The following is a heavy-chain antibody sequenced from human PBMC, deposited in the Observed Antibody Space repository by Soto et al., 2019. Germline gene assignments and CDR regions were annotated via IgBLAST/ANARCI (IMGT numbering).Heavy chain of an antibody. CDR3: EKNPDGYNYCFDY. D-gene: IGHD5-12*01. CDR2: ISGSGGST. Sequence: EVQLLESGGGLVQPGGSLRLSCAASGFTFSSYAMSWVRQAPGQGLEWVSAISGSGGSTYYADSVKGRFTISRDNSKNTLYLRMNSLRAEDTAVYYCEKNPDGYNYCFDYWGQGTLVTVSS. J-gene: IGHJ4*02. CDR1: GFTFSSYA. V-gene: IGHV3-23*01.